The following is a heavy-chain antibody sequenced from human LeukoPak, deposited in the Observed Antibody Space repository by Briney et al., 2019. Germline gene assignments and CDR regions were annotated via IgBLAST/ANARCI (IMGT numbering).Heavy chain of an antibody. J-gene: IGHJ5*02. Sequence: SVKVFCKASGDPFSSYAISCVPDAPGQGLECRGGIIPIFGTAKCAQKFQGRVTITADKSTSTAYMELSSLRSEDTAVYYCARKKKDYCGGHCKGAWFDPWRQGTLVTVSS. CDR2: IIPIFGTA. V-gene: IGHV1-69*06. CDR3: ARKKKDYCGGHCKGAWFDP. D-gene: IGHD2-21*02. CDR1: GDPFSSYA.